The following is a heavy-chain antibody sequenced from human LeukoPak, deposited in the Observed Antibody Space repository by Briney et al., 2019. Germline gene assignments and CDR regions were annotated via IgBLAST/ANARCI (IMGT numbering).Heavy chain of an antibody. Sequence: GGSLRLSCAASGFTFSTYAISWVRQAPGKGLEWVSCISSTSNYIFYADSVRGRFTISRDNAKNSLYLQMNSLRAEDTALYYCAKDIAATGSSPWFDPWGQGTLVTVSS. V-gene: IGHV3-21*04. CDR3: AKDIAATGSSPWFDP. J-gene: IGHJ5*02. CDR1: GFTFSTYA. D-gene: IGHD6-6*01. CDR2: ISSTSNYI.